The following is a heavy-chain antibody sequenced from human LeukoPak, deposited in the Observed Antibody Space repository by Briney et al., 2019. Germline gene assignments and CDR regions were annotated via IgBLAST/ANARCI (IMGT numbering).Heavy chain of an antibody. CDR2: ISAYNGNT. V-gene: IGHV1-18*01. CDR1: GYTFTSYG. Sequence: ASVKVSCKASGYTFTSYGISWVRQAPGQGLEWMGWISAYNGNTNYAQKLQGRVTMTTDTSTSTAYMELRSLRSDDTAVYYCARDRFNSRSTWEYYDILTGTDWGQGTLVTVSS. D-gene: IGHD3-9*01. J-gene: IGHJ4*02. CDR3: ARDRFNSRSTWEYYDILTGTD.